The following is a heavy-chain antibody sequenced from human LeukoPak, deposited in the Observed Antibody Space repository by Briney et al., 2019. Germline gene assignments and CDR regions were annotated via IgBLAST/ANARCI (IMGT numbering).Heavy chain of an antibody. CDR1: GFTVSSNY. J-gene: IGHJ4*02. V-gene: IGHV3-53*01. CDR3: ARQWLPNANYLDY. CDR2: IYSGGST. Sequence: GGSLRLSCAASGFTVSSNYMSWVRQAPGKGLEWVSVIYSGGSTYYADSVKGRFTISRDNSKNTLYLQMNSLRAEDTAVYYCARQWLPNANYLDYWSQGTLVTVSS. D-gene: IGHD5-12*01.